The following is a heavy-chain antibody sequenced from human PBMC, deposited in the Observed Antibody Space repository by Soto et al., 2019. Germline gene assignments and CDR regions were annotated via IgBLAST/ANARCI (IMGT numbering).Heavy chain of an antibody. CDR1: GYTFTVYY. CDR2: INPRSGGT. CDR3: ARDLAKGGGSAGFDY. Sequence: ASVKVSCKASGYTFTVYYMHWVRQAPGQGLEWMGWINPRSGGTMYPQKFQGRVTMTWDTSISTAYMALTRLRSDDTAVYYCARDLAKGGGSAGFDYWGQGTLVTVSS. V-gene: IGHV1-2*02. D-gene: IGHD1-26*01. J-gene: IGHJ4*02.